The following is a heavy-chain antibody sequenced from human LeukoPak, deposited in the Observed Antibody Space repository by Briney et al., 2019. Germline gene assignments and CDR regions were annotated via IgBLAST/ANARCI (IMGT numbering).Heavy chain of an antibody. CDR3: ARRYCSNTSCSAFDY. J-gene: IGHJ4*02. CDR2: ISSSSSYI. CDR1: GFTFSSYS. V-gene: IGHV3-21*01. D-gene: IGHD2-2*01. Sequence: PGGSLRLSFAASGFTFSSYSRNWVRQAPGKGREGVSSISSSSSYIYYADSVKARFAIYRDHAQNSLYLKMNSMRAEDTAVYYCARRYCSNTSCSAFDYWGQGTLVTVSS.